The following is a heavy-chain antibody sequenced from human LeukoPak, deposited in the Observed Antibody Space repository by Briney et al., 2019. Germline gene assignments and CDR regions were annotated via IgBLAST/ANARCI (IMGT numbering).Heavy chain of an antibody. CDR1: GFTFSSYS. V-gene: IGHV3-21*04. CDR2: ISSSSSYI. Sequence: GGSLRLSCAASGFTFSSYSMNWVRQAPGKGLEWVSSISSSSSYIYYADSVKGRFTISRDNSKNSLSLQMNSLRTEDTALYYCAKDIEAGTAGFSFDYWGQGTLVAVSS. D-gene: IGHD2-21*02. CDR3: AKDIEAGTAGFSFDY. J-gene: IGHJ4*02.